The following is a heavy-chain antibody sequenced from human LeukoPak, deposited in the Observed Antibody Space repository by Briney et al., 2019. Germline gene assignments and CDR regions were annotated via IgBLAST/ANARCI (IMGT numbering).Heavy chain of an antibody. CDR3: ASLSGDHNMDV. CDR2: IYPADSGT. V-gene: IGHV5-51*01. CDR1: GYSFTSYW. J-gene: IGHJ6*02. D-gene: IGHD3-10*01. Sequence: GESLKIFCKGSGYSFTSYWIGWVRQMPGEGLEWMGVIYPADSGTRYSPSFQGQVTISADKSISTAYPQWSSLKASDSATDYCASLSGDHNMDVWGQGTTVTVSS.